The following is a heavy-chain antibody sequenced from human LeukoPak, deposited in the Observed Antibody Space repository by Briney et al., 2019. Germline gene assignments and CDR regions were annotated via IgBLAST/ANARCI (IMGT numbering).Heavy chain of an antibody. CDR1: GFTFSGYS. D-gene: IGHD6-13*01. Sequence: GGSLRLSCAASGFTFSGYSMNWVRQSPGKGLEWVSSISTGSNYIYYADSVKGRFTISRDNAKNSLYLQMNSLRAEDTAVYYCARGSSSLDYWGQGTLVTVSS. CDR2: ISTGSNYI. J-gene: IGHJ4*02. V-gene: IGHV3-21*01. CDR3: ARGSSSLDY.